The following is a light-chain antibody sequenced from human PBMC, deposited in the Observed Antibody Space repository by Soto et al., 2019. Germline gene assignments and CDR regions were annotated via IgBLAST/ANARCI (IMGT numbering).Light chain of an antibody. J-gene: IGKJ4*01. CDR1: QSVGTN. CDR2: DIS. CDR3: QQYHAWPLT. Sequence: EIVMTQSPATLSVSPGERATLSCRASQSVGTNLAWYQQTPGQAPRLLVYDISTRATGVPARFSGSGSGTEFILTISGLQSEDFLVYYCQQYHAWPLTFGEGTKVDIK. V-gene: IGKV3-15*01.